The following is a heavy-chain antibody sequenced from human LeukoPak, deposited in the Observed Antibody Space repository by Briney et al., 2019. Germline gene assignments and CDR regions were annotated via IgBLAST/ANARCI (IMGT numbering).Heavy chain of an antibody. D-gene: IGHD3-3*01. Sequence: GGSLRLSCAASVFTFSSYAMSWVRQAPGKGLEWVSAISGSGGSTYYADSVKGRFTISRDNSKNTLYPQMNSLRAEDTAVYYCAKWSAQTYYDFWSGYFPQGWFDPWGQGTLVTVSS. V-gene: IGHV3-23*01. CDR2: ISGSGGST. CDR1: VFTFSSYA. J-gene: IGHJ5*02. CDR3: AKWSAQTYYDFWSGYFPQGWFDP.